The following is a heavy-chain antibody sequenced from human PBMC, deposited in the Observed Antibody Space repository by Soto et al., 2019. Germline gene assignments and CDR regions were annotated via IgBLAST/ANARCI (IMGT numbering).Heavy chain of an antibody. CDR3: ARGDDFDYYYGVDV. D-gene: IGHD3-16*01. CDR1: GGTFSSHA. Sequence: ASVKVSCKAYGGTFSSHAISWVRQAPGQGLEWMGGITPIFGTANYAQTFQGRVTITADKFTATAYMELRSLTSEDTAIYYCARGDDFDYYYGVDVWGQGTTVTVPS. V-gene: IGHV1-69*06. CDR2: ITPIFGTA. J-gene: IGHJ6*02.